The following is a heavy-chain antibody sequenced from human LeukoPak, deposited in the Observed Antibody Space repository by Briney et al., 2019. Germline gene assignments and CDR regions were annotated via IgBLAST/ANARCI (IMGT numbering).Heavy chain of an antibody. J-gene: IGHJ4*02. V-gene: IGHV3-30*02. CDR2: IRYDGSNK. CDR3: FGITVTDVPY. D-gene: IGHD1-7*01. Sequence: PGGSLRLSCAASGLPFSHSGMHWVRQAPGKGLGWVAFIRYDGSNKYYADSVKGRFTISRDNSKNALYLQMNSLRGEDTAVYYCFGITVTDVPYWGQGTLVTVSS. CDR1: GLPFSHSG.